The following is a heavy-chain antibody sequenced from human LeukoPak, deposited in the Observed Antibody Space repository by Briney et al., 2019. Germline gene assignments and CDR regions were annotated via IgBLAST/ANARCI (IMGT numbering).Heavy chain of an antibody. CDR2: ITSSGSSI. CDR3: ARDLGLRLGELSPIPDY. J-gene: IGHJ4*02. CDR1: GFTFTNYE. V-gene: IGHV3-48*03. Sequence: GGSLRLSCAASGFTFTNYEMNWVRQAPGKGLEWISYITSSGSSIYYADSVKGRFTISRDNAKNSLYLQMNSLRAEVTAVYYCARDLGLRLGELSPIPDYWGQGTLVTVSS. D-gene: IGHD3-16*02.